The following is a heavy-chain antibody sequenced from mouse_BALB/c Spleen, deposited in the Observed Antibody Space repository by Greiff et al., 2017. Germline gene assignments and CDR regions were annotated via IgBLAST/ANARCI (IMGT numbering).Heavy chain of an antibody. CDR3: ARDYRYDVRAMDY. D-gene: IGHD2-14*01. Sequence: EVKLVESGGGLVKPGGSLKLSCAASGFTFSSYAMSWVRQTPEKRLEWVASISSGGSTYYPDSVKGRFTISRDNARNILYLQMSSLRSEDTAMYYCARDYRYDVRAMDYWGQGTSVTVSS. CDR1: GFTFSSYA. V-gene: IGHV5-6-5*01. CDR2: ISSGGST. J-gene: IGHJ4*01.